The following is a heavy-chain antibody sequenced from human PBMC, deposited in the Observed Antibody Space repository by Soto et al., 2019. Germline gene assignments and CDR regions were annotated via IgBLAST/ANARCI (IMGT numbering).Heavy chain of an antibody. Sequence: QVQLVQSGAEVKKPGSSVKVSCKASGGTFNSYAINWVRQAPGQGLEWMGGIMPLFGPANYAQKFQGRVTITADKTTGTTYMELSSRRSEDTAIYYCARDDYVSGNSPFDPWGQGTLVTVSS. CDR3: ARDDYVSGNSPFDP. CDR2: IMPLFGPA. D-gene: IGHD3-10*01. J-gene: IGHJ5*02. CDR1: GGTFNSYA. V-gene: IGHV1-69*06.